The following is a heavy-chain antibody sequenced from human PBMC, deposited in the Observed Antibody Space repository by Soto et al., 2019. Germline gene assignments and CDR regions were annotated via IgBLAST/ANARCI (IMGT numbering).Heavy chain of an antibody. CDR3: ARLLRGFNYGPPRY. CDR1: GGSISISNYY. D-gene: IGHD5-18*01. Sequence: QLQLQESGPGLVKPSETLSLTCTVSGGSISISNYYWGWIRHPPGQGLEWIGSVYFSGITYYNPSLESRLTISVDTSKNQFSLRLSSVTAADTAMYYCARLLRGFNYGPPRYWGQGTLVTVSS. CDR2: VYFSGIT. V-gene: IGHV4-39*01. J-gene: IGHJ4*02.